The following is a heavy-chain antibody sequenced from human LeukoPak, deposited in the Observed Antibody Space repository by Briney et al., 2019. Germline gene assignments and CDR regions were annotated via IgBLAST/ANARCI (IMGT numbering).Heavy chain of an antibody. Sequence: SETLSLTCTVSGGSISSSSYYWGWIRQPPGKGLEWIGSIYYSGDTYYNPSLKSRVTTSVDTSKNQFSLKLSSVTAADTAVYYCARRGPVASSYYFDYWGQGTLVTVSS. CDR3: ARRGPVASSYYFDY. CDR2: IYYSGDT. V-gene: IGHV4-39*01. J-gene: IGHJ4*02. D-gene: IGHD2-2*01. CDR1: GGSISSSSYY.